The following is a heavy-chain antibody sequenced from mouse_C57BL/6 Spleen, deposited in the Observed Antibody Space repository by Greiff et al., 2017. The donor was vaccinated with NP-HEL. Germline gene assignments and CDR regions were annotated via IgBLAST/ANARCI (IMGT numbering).Heavy chain of an antibody. CDR2: ISNGGGST. CDR1: GFTFSDYY. V-gene: IGHV5-12*01. J-gene: IGHJ4*01. CDR3: ARHVYYAMDY. Sequence: EVQVVESGGGLVQPGGSLKLSCAASGFTFSDYYMYWVRQTPEKRLEWVAYISNGGGSTYYPDTVKGRFTISRDNAKNTLYLQMSRLKSEDTAMYYCARHVYYAMDYWGQGTSVTVSS.